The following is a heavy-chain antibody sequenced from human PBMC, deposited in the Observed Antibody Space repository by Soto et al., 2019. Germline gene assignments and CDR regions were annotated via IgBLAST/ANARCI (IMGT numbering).Heavy chain of an antibody. CDR2: ISSSSSTI. J-gene: IGHJ4*02. CDR3: ARANYYGSPGDFDY. V-gene: IGHV3-48*01. D-gene: IGHD3-10*01. CDR1: GFTFSSYS. Sequence: EVQLVESGGGLVQPGGSLRLSCAASGFTFSSYSMNWVRQAPGKGLEWVSYISSSSSTIYYADSVKGRFTISRDNAKNSLYLQMNSLRAEDTAVHYCARANYYGSPGDFDYWGQGTLVTVSS.